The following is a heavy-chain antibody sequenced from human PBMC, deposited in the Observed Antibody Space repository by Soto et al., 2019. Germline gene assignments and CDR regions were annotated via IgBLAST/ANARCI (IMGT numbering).Heavy chain of an antibody. CDR3: VRVAPIAAAGILYNYYGMDV. CDR1: GYTFTGYY. D-gene: IGHD6-13*01. Sequence: GASVKVSCKASGYTFTGYYMHWVRQAPGQGLEWMGWINPNSGGTNYAQKFQGRVTMTRDTSISTAYMEPSRLRSDDTAVYYCVRVAPIAAAGILYNYYGMDVWGQGTTVTVSS. J-gene: IGHJ6*02. V-gene: IGHV1-2*02. CDR2: INPNSGGT.